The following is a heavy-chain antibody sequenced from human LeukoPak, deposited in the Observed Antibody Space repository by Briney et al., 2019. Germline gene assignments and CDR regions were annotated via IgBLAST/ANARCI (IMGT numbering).Heavy chain of an antibody. CDR3: ARSATYYYDSKRPNAFDI. V-gene: IGHV1-69*13. J-gene: IGHJ3*02. Sequence: GASVKVSCKASGGTFSSYAISWVRQAPGQGLEWMGGIIPIFGTANYAQKFQGRVTITADESTSTAYMELSSLRSEDTAVYYCARSATYYYDSKRPNAFDIWGQGTMVTVSS. CDR1: GGTFSSYA. D-gene: IGHD3-22*01. CDR2: IIPIFGTA.